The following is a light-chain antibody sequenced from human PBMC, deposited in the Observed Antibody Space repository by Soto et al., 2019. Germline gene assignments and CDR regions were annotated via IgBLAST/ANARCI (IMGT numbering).Light chain of an antibody. CDR2: GAS. Sequence: EIVLTQSPGTLSLSPGEGATLSCRASQSVSGSYLAWYQQRPGQAPRLVIYGASSRATGIPDRFSGSGSGTDFTLTISRLEPEDFAVYYCQQYGSSPPITFGQGTRLEIK. CDR3: QQYGSSPPIT. CDR1: QSVSGSY. J-gene: IGKJ5*01. V-gene: IGKV3-20*01.